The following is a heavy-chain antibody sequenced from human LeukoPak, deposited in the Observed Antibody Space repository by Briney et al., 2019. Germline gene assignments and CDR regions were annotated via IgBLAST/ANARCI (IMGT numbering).Heavy chain of an antibody. D-gene: IGHD5/OR15-5a*01. CDR3: ASCLSTEGYYYYYYMDV. CDR1: GGTFSSYA. CDR2: IIPIFGTA. Sequence: EASVKVSCKASGGTFSSYAISWVRQAPGQGLEWMGGIIPIFGTANYAQKFQGRVTITTDESTSTAYMVLSSLRSEDTAVYYCASCLSTEGYYYYYYMDVWGKGTTVTVSS. J-gene: IGHJ6*03. V-gene: IGHV1-69*05.